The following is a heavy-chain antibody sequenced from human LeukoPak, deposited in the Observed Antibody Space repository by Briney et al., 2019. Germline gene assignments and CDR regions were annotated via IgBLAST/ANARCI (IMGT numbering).Heavy chain of an antibody. CDR1: GFALSSYS. J-gene: IGHJ3*02. D-gene: IGHD3-22*01. CDR3: ARDDLWSGADSSGFDAFDI. Sequence: GGSLRLSCAPSGFALSSYSLNWVRQVPGKGREWVSCIASNSEYKYYADSVKGRFTISRDSAKNSVYLQMNSLRAEDTAVYYCARDDLWSGADSSGFDAFDIWGQGTMVTVSS. V-gene: IGHV3-21*06. CDR2: IASNSEYK.